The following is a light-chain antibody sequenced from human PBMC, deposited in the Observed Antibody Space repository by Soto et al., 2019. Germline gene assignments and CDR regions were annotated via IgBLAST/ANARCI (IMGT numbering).Light chain of an antibody. Sequence: QSVLTQPPSVSAAPGQRVTISCTGSSSNIGAGYDVHWYQQLPGTAPKLLIYGNSNRPSGVPDRFSGSKSGTSASLAITGLQAEDEADYYCQSYDSSLSVLWVFGTGTKLTVL. CDR3: QSYDSSLSVLWV. CDR2: GNS. J-gene: IGLJ1*01. CDR1: SSNIGAGYD. V-gene: IGLV1-40*01.